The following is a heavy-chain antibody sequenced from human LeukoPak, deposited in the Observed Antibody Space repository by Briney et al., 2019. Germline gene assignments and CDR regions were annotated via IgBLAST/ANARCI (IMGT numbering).Heavy chain of an antibody. J-gene: IGHJ4*02. Sequence: GGSLRLSCAASGFTFSSYEMNWVRQAPGKGLEWVSSISSSSSYIYYADSVKGRFTISRDNAKNSLYLQMNSLRAEDTAVYYCARTTYYYDSSGYYFDYWGQGTLVTVSS. V-gene: IGHV3-21*01. CDR1: GFTFSSYE. D-gene: IGHD3-22*01. CDR3: ARTTYYYDSSGYYFDY. CDR2: ISSSSSYI.